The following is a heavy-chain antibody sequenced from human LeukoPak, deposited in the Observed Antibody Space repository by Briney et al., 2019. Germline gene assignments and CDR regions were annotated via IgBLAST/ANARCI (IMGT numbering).Heavy chain of an antibody. CDR1: GGSFSGYY. Sequence: SETLSLTCAVYGGSFSGYYWSWIRQPPGKGLEWIGEINQSGSTNYNPSLKSRVTISVDTSKNQFSLKLSSVTAADTAVYYCARGIIVVVPAATYWFDPWGQGTLVTVSS. J-gene: IGHJ5*02. CDR2: INQSGST. D-gene: IGHD2-2*01. CDR3: ARGIIVVVPAATYWFDP. V-gene: IGHV4-34*01.